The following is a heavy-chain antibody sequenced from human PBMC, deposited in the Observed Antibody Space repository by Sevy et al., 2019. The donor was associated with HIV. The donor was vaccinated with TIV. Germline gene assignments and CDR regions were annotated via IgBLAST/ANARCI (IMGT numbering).Heavy chain of an antibody. V-gene: IGHV3-33*01. CDR3: VRGADYYDSSGAXXDX. CDR2: IWYDGSNK. CDR1: XXXFSKYG. J-gene: IGHJ4*02. Sequence: GGSLRLSCAASXXXFSKYGMHXVXXAPGKGLEWVAXIWYDGSNKYXADSVKGRFTISRDNSKNTLYLQMNSLRAEDTAVXYCVRGADYYDSSGAXXDXWGQGTLVTVSS. D-gene: IGHD3-22*01.